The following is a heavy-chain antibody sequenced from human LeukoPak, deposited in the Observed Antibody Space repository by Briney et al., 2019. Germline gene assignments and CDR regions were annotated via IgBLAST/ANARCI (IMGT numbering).Heavy chain of an antibody. CDR2: IRSKAYGGTT. V-gene: IGHV3-49*04. Sequence: GGSLRLSCIASGFTFSNYGMSWVRQAPGKGLEWVGFIRSKAYGGTTEYAASVRGRFTISRDDSKSIAYLQMNSLRTEDTAVYYCTRDPSEWELLPLDYWGQGTLVTVSS. J-gene: IGHJ4*02. D-gene: IGHD1-26*01. CDR1: GFTFSNYG. CDR3: TRDPSEWELLPLDY.